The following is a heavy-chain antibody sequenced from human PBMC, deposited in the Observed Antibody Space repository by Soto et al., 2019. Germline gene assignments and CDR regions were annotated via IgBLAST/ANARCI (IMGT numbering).Heavy chain of an antibody. Sequence: SETLSLTCTVSGGSISSGGYYWSWIRQHPGKGLEWIGYIYYSGSTYYNPSLKSRVTISVDTSKNQFSLKLSSVTAADTAVYYGGFIFSGGYYYGFYYYGMDVWGQGTTVTVSS. CDR2: IYYSGST. CDR3: GFIFSGGYYYGFYYYGMDV. D-gene: IGHD5-18*01. CDR1: GGSISSGGYY. V-gene: IGHV4-31*03. J-gene: IGHJ6*02.